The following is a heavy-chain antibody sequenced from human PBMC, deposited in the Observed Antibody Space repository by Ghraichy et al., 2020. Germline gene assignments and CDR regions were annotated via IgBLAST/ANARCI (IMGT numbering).Heavy chain of an antibody. D-gene: IGHD3-10*01. V-gene: IGHV3-64D*06. CDR2: VTTNGGST. CDR1: GFSFSSNA. CDR3: VKARRGFGVRYFDY. Sequence: GGSLRLSCLASGFSFSSNAMNWVRQAPGKGLEYVSAVTTNGGSTYYADSVKGRFTISRDNSKNTLYLQLTSLSPEDTAVYYCVKARRGFGVRYFDYGGQGTRVTVSS. J-gene: IGHJ4*02.